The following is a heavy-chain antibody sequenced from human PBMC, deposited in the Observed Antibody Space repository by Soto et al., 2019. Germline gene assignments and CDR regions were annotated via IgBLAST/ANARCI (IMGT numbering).Heavy chain of an antibody. J-gene: IGHJ6*02. D-gene: IGHD6-13*01. CDR3: TRQHPSSWFEDYYYYGMDV. CDR1: GFTFGDYA. V-gene: IGHV3-49*04. CDR2: IRSKAYGGTT. Sequence: HPGGSLRLSCTASGFTFGDYAMSWVRQAPGKGLEWVGFIRSKAYGGTTEYAASVKGRFTISRDDSKSIAYLQMNSLKTEDTAVYYCTRQHPSSWFEDYYYYGMDVWGQGTTVTVSS.